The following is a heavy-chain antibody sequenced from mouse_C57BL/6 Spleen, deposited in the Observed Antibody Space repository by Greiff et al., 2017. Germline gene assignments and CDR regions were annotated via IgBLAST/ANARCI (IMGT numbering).Heavy chain of an antibody. CDR1: GFTFSDYG. D-gene: IGHD6-2*01. Sequence: EVQLQESGGGLVKPGGSLKLSCAASGFTFSDYGMHWVRQAPEKGLEWVAYISSGRSTIYYADTVQGRFTISSDNAKNTLILQMTRLESEDKAIYNGARRSLRYAMDYWGQGTSVTVSS. CDR2: ISSGRSTI. V-gene: IGHV5-17*01. J-gene: IGHJ4*01. CDR3: ARRSLRYAMDY.